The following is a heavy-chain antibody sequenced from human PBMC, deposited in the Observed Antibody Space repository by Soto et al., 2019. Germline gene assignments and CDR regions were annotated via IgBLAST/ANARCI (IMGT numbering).Heavy chain of an antibody. D-gene: IGHD3-22*01. V-gene: IGHV3-23*01. CDR3: AKSVYHISGYTLGWPDL. CDR2: VSGSGGST. J-gene: IGHJ5*02. CDR1: GFTFSNYA. Sequence: GGSLRLSCAASGFTFSNYAMSWVRQAPGKGLEWVSSVSGSGGSTFYADSVKGRFTISRDNSKNTLFLQMNSLRADDTAVYYCAKSVYHISGYTLGWPDLWGQGPLVPGS.